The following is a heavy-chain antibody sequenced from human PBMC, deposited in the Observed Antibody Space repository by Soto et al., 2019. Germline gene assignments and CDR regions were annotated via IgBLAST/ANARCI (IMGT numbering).Heavy chain of an antibody. CDR1: GFTFRSFT. D-gene: IGHD5-18*01. CDR2: ISSNSAYV. Sequence: PGGTLRLSCAASGFTFRSFTMNWVRQAPGKGLDWVSTISSNSAYVYYTDALRARFTISRDNAKNSLHLQMXSIRAEDTAVYYGTRVASRYSSAPGLFDSRGPGSLVIVSA. CDR3: TRVASRYSSAPGLFDS. V-gene: IGHV3-21*01. J-gene: IGHJ5*01.